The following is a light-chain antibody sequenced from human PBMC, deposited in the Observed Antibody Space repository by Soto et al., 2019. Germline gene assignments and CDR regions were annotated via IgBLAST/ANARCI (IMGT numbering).Light chain of an antibody. J-gene: IGKJ1*01. CDR1: QSVSSSY. V-gene: IGKV3-20*01. CDR2: GAS. CDR3: QRYGG. Sequence: EIVLTQSPGTLSLSPGERATLSCRASQSVSSSYLAWYQQKSGQAPRLLIYGASNRATGIPDRFSGSGSGTDFTLTISRLEPEDFAVYYCQRYGGFGQGTKVDIK.